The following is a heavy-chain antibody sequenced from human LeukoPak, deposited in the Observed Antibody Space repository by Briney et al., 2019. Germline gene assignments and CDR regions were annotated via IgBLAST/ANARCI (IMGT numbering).Heavy chain of an antibody. CDR1: GGSISSSSYY. CDR3: ARAATELWFGETYYFDY. V-gene: IGHV4-39*07. CDR2: IYYSGST. D-gene: IGHD3-10*01. J-gene: IGHJ4*02. Sequence: PSETLSLTCTVSGGSISSSSYYWGWIRQPPGKGPEWIGSIYYSGSTYYNPSLKSRVTISVDTSKNQFSLKLSSVTAADTAVYYCARAATELWFGETYYFDYWGQGTLVTVSS.